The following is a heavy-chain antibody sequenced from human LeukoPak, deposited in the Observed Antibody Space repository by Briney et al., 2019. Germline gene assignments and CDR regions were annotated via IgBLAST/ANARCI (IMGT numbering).Heavy chain of an antibody. CDR1: GFTVSSNY. J-gene: IGHJ3*01. V-gene: IGHV3-53*01. CDR2: IYNGRST. CDR3: AKDIQLST. D-gene: IGHD3-16*02. Sequence: GGSLRLSCAASGFTVSSNYMSWVRQAPGKGLEWVSFIYNGRSTYYADSVKGRFTISRDNSKNTLSLQMNSLRVEDTAIYYCAKDIQLSTWGLGTMVTVSS.